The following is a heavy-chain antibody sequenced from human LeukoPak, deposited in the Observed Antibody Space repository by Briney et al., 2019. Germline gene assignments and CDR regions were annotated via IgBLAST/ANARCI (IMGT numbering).Heavy chain of an antibody. CDR3: ASPGRVQQQLWDYYYGMDV. V-gene: IGHV3-30*14. D-gene: IGHD6-13*01. CDR2: ISYDGSNK. J-gene: IGHJ6*04. CDR1: GFTFSSYA. Sequence: GGSLRLSCAASGFTFSSYAMHWVRQAPGKGLEWVAVISYDGSNKYYADSVKGRFTISRDNSKNTLYLQMNSLRAEDTAVYYCASPGRVQQQLWDYYYGMDVWGKGTTVTVSS.